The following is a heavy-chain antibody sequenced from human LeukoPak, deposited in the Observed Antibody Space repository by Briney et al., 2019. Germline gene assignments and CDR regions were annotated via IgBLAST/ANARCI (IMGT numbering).Heavy chain of an antibody. CDR1: GGSISSGDYY. CDR3: ARVGGDYGMDV. CDR2: IYYSGST. J-gene: IGHJ6*04. V-gene: IGHV4-30-4*01. Sequence: SQTLSLTCTVSGGSISSGDYYWSWIRQPPGKCLEWIGYIYYSGSTYYNPSLKSRVTISVDTSKNQFSLKLSSVTAADTAVYYCARVGGDYGMDVWGKGTTVTVSS. D-gene: IGHD3-16*01.